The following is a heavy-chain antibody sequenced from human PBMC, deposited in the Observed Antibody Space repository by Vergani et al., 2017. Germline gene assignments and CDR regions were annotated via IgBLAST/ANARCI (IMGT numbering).Heavy chain of an antibody. CDR1: GFTFNQYG. V-gene: IGHV3-33*01. Sequence: QVQLVESGGGVVQPGRSLRLSCAASGFTFNQYGMHWVRQAPGKGLEWVAVTWYDGNNKQYADSVKGRFTISRDNSKSTMYLQMNSLGDEDTGVYYCAGDLRLLYNRFDPWGQGTLVTDSS. D-gene: IGHD1-14*01. CDR2: TWYDGNNK. CDR3: AGDLRLLYNRFDP. J-gene: IGHJ5*02.